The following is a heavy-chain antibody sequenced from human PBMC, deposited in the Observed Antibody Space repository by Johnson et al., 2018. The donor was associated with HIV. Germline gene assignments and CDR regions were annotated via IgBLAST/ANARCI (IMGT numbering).Heavy chain of an antibody. D-gene: IGHD3-3*01. CDR2: IWYDGSNK. CDR1: GFTFSSYA. J-gene: IGHJ3*02. V-gene: IGHV3-33*06. CDR3: ANDFWSGSGI. Sequence: HVQLVESGGGVVQPGRSLRLSCAASGFTFSSYAMHWVRQAPGKGLEWVAVIWYDGSNKYYADSVKGRFTISRDNSKSTLYLQMNSLRAEDTAVYYCANDFWSGSGIWGQGTMVTVSS.